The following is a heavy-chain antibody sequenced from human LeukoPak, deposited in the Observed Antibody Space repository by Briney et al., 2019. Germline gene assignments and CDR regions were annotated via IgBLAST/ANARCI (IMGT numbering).Heavy chain of an antibody. V-gene: IGHV3-66*01. CDR2: VYSDGNT. CDR3: TRAAWDY. Sequence: GGSLRLSCAASGFTVTSDYMSWVRQAPGKGLEWVSVVYSDGNTYYADSVKGRFTIFRDTSKNTVYLQMNSLRAEDTAVYYCTRAAWDYWGQGTLVTVPS. CDR1: GFTVTSDY. J-gene: IGHJ4*02.